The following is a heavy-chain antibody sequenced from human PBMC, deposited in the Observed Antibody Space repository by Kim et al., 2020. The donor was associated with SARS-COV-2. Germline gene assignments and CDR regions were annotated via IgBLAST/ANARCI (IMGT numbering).Heavy chain of an antibody. Sequence: SETLSLTCTVSGGSISSGGYSWSWIRHHPGKGLEWIGYIYYSGSTHHNPSLKSRLTISLDTSKNQFSLKLSSVTAADTAVYYCARAPKKIPVLGGHYAHYGMDGWGQGTTVTVSS. CDR1: GGSISSGGYS. CDR3: ARAPKKIPVLGGHYAHYGMDG. D-gene: IGHD3-16*01. V-gene: IGHV4-31*03. CDR2: IYYSGST. J-gene: IGHJ6*02.